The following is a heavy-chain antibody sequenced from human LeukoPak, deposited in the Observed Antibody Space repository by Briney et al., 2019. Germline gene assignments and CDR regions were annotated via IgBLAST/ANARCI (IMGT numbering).Heavy chain of an antibody. Sequence: TGGAPRLSCAAPGFTFSSYAMHWGRQAPGKGVEVGALISYDGSNKYYADSVKGRFTISRDNSKNTLYLQMNSLRAEDTAVYYCTARGNWNGPSGYYYMDVWGKGTTVTVSS. CDR1: GFTFSSYA. V-gene: IGHV3-30*01. D-gene: IGHD1-20*01. CDR3: TARGNWNGPSGYYYMDV. J-gene: IGHJ6*03. CDR2: ISYDGSNK.